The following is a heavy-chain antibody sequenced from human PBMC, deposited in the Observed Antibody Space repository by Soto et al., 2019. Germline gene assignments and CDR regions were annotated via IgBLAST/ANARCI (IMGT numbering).Heavy chain of an antibody. CDR1: GGSFSGYY. D-gene: IGHD3-22*01. J-gene: IGHJ4*02. V-gene: IGHV4-34*01. CDR2: INHSGST. CDR3: SLDSSGYYY. Sequence: PSETLSLTCAVYGGSFSGYYWSWIRQPPGKGPEWIGEINHSGSTNYNPSLKSRVTISVDTSKNQFSLKLSSVTAADTAVYYCSLDSSGYYYWGQGTLVTVSS.